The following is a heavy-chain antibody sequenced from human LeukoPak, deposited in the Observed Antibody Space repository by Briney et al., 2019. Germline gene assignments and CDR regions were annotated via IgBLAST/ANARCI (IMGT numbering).Heavy chain of an antibody. CDR2: ITGSGGTT. J-gene: IGHJ4*02. V-gene: IGHV3-23*01. CDR1: GFTFSTYA. D-gene: IGHD1-26*01. CDR3: APSMGATWY. Sequence: GGSLRLSCAASGFTFSTYAMTWVRRAPGKGLEWVSGITGSGGTTYYADSVKGRFTISRDNSKNTLYLQMNSLRAEDTAVYYWAPSMGATWYWGQGTLVTVSS.